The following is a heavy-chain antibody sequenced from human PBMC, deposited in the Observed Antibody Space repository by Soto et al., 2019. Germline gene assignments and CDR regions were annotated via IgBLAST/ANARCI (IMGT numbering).Heavy chain of an antibody. CDR3: AKYWDYDFWSGPGY. Sequence: EVQLLESGGGLVQPGGSLRLSCAASGFTFSSYAMSWVRQAPGKGLEWVSAISGSGGGTYYADSVKGRFTISRDNSKNTLYLQMNSLRAEDTAEYYCAKYWDYDFWSGPGYWGQGTLVTVSS. CDR2: ISGSGGGT. J-gene: IGHJ4*02. D-gene: IGHD3-3*01. V-gene: IGHV3-23*01. CDR1: GFTFSSYA.